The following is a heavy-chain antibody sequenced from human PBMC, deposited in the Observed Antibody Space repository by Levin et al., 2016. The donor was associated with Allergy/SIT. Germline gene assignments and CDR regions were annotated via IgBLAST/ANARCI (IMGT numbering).Heavy chain of an antibody. Sequence: SETLSLTCNVSGVSISSGSYYWSWIRQPAGQGLEWIGRVYHTGTTKYKPSLKSRVTLSVDPSKNQFSLDLTSVTAADTAIYYCVRDRALGWNGVNTHFDSWGQGLLVTVSS. CDR3: VRDRALGWNGVNTHFDS. J-gene: IGHJ4*02. CDR2: VYHTGTT. V-gene: IGHV4-61*02. D-gene: IGHD1-1*01. CDR1: GVSISSGSYY.